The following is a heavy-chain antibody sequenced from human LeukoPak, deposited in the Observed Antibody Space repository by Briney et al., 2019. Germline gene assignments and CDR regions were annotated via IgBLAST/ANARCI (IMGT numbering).Heavy chain of an antibody. CDR2: MNPNSGNT. D-gene: IGHD6-19*01. CDR1: GYTFTSYD. J-gene: IGHJ4*02. CDR3: ARGQGARGAVAHDY. Sequence: GASVKASCKASGYTFTSYDINWVRQATGQGLEWMGWMNPNSGNTGYAQKFQGRVTMTRNTSISTAYMELSSLRSEDTAVYYCARGQGARGAVAHDYWGQGTLVTVSS. V-gene: IGHV1-8*01.